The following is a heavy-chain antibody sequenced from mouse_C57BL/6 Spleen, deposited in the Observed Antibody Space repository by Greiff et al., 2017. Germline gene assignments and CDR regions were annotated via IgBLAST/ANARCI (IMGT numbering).Heavy chain of an antibody. V-gene: IGHV1-15*01. CDR2: IDPETGGT. Sequence: QVQLKESGAELVRPGASVTLSCTASGYTFTDYEMHWVKQTPVHGLEWIGAIDPETGGTAYNQKFKGKAILTADKSSSTAYMELRSLTSEDSAVYYCTRDSSVYSFAGWGQRTLVTVSA. D-gene: IGHD3-2*02. J-gene: IGHJ3*01. CDR3: TRDSSVYSFAG. CDR1: GYTFTDYE.